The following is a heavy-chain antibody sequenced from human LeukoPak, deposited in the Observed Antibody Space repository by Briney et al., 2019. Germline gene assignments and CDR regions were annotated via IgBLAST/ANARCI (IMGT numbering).Heavy chain of an antibody. J-gene: IGHJ4*02. CDR1: GGTFSSYA. Sequence: EASVKVSCKASGGTFSSYAISWVRQAPGQGLEWMGGIIPIFGTANYAQKFQGRVTITADESTSTAYMELSSLRSEDTAVYYCARGEQAGYSSSWYFDYWGQGTLVTVSS. CDR3: ARGEQAGYSSSWYFDY. D-gene: IGHD6-13*01. CDR2: IIPIFGTA. V-gene: IGHV1-69*13.